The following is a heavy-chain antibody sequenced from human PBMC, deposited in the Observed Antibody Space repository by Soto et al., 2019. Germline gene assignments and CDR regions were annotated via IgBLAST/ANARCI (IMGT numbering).Heavy chain of an antibody. D-gene: IGHD5-12*01. CDR1: GFTFSDHY. V-gene: IGHV3-72*01. CDR2: SRKRTNRYTT. Sequence: EVQLLESGGGLVQPGGSLRLSCAASGFTFSDHYMDWVRQAPGKVLEWVGRSRKRTNRYTTEYAASVKGRFTISRDDCKGSLYVSMNSLKTEDTAVYYCGRVHSGYDYDYWGQGTLVTVSS. CDR3: GRVHSGYDYDY. J-gene: IGHJ4*02.